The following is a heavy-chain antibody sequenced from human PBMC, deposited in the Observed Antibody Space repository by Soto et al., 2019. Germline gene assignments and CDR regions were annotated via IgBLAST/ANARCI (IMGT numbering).Heavy chain of an antibody. CDR3: AKDLVKMINYLAFDI. V-gene: IGHV3-23*01. CDR2: ISGSGGST. D-gene: IGHD3-16*01. CDR1: GFTFSSYA. Sequence: EVQLLESGGGLVQPGGSLRLSCAASGFTFSSYAMSWVRQAPGKGVEWVSAISGSGGSTYYADSVKGRFTISRDNSKNTLYLQMNSLRAEDTVVYYCAKDLVKMINYLAFDIWGQGTMVTVSS. J-gene: IGHJ3*02.